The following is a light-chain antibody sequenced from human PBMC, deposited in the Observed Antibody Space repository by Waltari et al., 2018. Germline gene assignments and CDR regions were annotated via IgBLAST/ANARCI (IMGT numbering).Light chain of an antibody. Sequence: SYELTQPPSVSLSPGQTASITCSGVKLGDKYATWYQQKPGQSPLLVIYQNDKRPSGIPERISDSKSGNTATLTISGTRAMDEDYDYCQAWDTGTADVVFGGETKLAIL. CDR3: QAWDTGTADVV. V-gene: IGLV3-1*01. J-gene: IGLJ2*01. CDR2: QND. CDR1: KLGDKY.